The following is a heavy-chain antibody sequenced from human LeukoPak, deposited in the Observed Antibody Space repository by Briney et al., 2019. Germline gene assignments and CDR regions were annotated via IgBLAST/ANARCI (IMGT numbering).Heavy chain of an antibody. J-gene: IGHJ5*02. Sequence: ASVKVSCKASGYTFTSYDINWVRQATGQGLEWMGWMNPNSGNTGYAQKFQGRVTITRNTSISTAYMELSSLRSEDTAVYYCAREVEYSSSSWFDPWGQGTLVTVSS. D-gene: IGHD6-6*01. V-gene: IGHV1-8*01. CDR1: GYTFTSYD. CDR2: MNPNSGNT. CDR3: AREVEYSSSSWFDP.